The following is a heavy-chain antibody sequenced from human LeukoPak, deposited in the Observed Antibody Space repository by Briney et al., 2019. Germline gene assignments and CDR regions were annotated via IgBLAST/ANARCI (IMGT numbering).Heavy chain of an antibody. V-gene: IGHV1-2*02. Sequence: GASVKVSCKASGYTFTGYYMHWVRQAPGQGLEWMGWINPNSGGTNYAQKFQGRVTMTRDTSISTAYMELSRLRSDDTAVYYCAREVIAVAFLQNDAFDIWGQGTMVTVSS. CDR2: INPNSGGT. D-gene: IGHD6-19*01. CDR1: GYTFTGYY. CDR3: AREVIAVAFLQNDAFDI. J-gene: IGHJ3*02.